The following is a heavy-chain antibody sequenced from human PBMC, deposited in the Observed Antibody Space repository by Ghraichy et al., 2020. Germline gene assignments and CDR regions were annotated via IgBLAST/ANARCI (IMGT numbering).Heavy chain of an antibody. Sequence: ASVKVSCKVSGYTLTELSMHWVRQAPGKGLEWMGGFDPEDGETIYAQKFQGRVTMTEDTSTDTAYMELSSLRSEDTAVYYCATDHILTGPGRAWGMDVWGQGTTVTVSS. V-gene: IGHV1-24*01. J-gene: IGHJ6*02. CDR2: FDPEDGET. D-gene: IGHD3-9*01. CDR1: GYTLTELS. CDR3: ATDHILTGPGRAWGMDV.